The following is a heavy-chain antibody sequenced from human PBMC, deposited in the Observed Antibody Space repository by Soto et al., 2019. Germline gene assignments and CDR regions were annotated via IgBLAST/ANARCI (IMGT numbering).Heavy chain of an antibody. J-gene: IGHJ4*02. CDR1: GFTFGDYA. CDR2: IRSKAYGGTT. V-gene: IGHV3-49*03. Sequence: SLRLSCTASGFTFGDYAMSWFRQAPGKGLEWVGFIRSKAYGGTTEYAASVKGRFTISRDESKSIAYLQMNSLKTEDTAVYYCTSFGYYGSGSYYKPLDYWGQGTLVTVSS. CDR3: TSFGYYGSGSYYKPLDY. D-gene: IGHD3-10*01.